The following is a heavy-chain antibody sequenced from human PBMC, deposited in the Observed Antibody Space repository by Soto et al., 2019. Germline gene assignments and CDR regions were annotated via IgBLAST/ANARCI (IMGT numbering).Heavy chain of an antibody. CDR3: APSPYYDYVWGDYFDY. CDR2: ISSSGSTI. J-gene: IGHJ4*02. Sequence: GGSLRLSCTASGFTFSDYYMSWIRQAPGKGLEWVSYISSSGSTIYYADSVKGRFTISRDNANNSLYLQMKSLRAADTAVYSCAPSPYYDYVWGDYFDYWGQGTLVTVSS. CDR1: GFTFSDYY. V-gene: IGHV3-11*01. D-gene: IGHD3-16*01.